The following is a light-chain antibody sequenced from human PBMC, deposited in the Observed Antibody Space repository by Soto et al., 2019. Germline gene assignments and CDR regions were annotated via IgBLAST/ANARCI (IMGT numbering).Light chain of an antibody. J-gene: IGKJ4*01. V-gene: IGKV3-20*01. CDR1: QSVSSSY. Sequence: EIVLTQSPGTLSLSPGERATLSCRASQSVSSSYLAWYQQKPGQAPRLLIYGASSRATGIPDKFSGSGSGTDFTLTISRLEPEDFAVYYYQHFDSSLLTFGVGTKVEIK. CDR2: GAS. CDR3: QHFDSSLLT.